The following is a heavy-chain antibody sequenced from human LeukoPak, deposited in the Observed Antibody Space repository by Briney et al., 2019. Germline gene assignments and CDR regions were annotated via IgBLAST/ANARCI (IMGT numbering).Heavy chain of an antibody. D-gene: IGHD4-23*01. J-gene: IGHJ4*02. Sequence: SETLSLTCIVSGGSISSYYWSWIRQPPGKGLEWIGYIHYSGSTNYNPSLKSRVTISVDTSKNQFSLKLSSVTAADTAVYYCARLKEDYGGNPGHFDYWGQGTLVTVSS. CDR2: IHYSGST. V-gene: IGHV4-59*01. CDR3: ARLKEDYGGNPGHFDY. CDR1: GGSISSYY.